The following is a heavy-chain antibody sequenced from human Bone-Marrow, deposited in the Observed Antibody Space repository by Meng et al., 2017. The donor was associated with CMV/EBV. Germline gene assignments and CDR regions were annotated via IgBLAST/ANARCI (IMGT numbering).Heavy chain of an antibody. V-gene: IGHV1-69*05. CDR2: IIPILGTA. CDR1: SYA. D-gene: IGHD2-2*01. CDR3: ARGQRVVPAAIFGVGGNWFDP. Sequence: SYAISWVRQAPGQGLEWMGGIIPILGTANYAQKFQGRVTITTDESTSTAYMELSSLRSEDTAVYYCARGQRVVPAAIFGVGGNWFDPWGQGTLVTVSS. J-gene: IGHJ5*02.